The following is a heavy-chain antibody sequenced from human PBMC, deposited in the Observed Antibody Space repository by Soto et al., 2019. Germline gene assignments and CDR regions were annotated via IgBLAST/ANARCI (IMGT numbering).Heavy chain of an antibody. CDR2: VYFSGNT. CDR3: GSVRPSGYVLS. V-gene: IGHV4-59*11. J-gene: IGHJ5*02. Sequence: PSETLSLTCTVSGGSLSSHYWTWIRQSPGKGLEWIGYVYFSGNTNYNPSLKSRVTISIDTSKNQFSLRLASVTAADTAFYYCGSVRPSGYVLSWGQGTLGTV. D-gene: IGHD6-25*01. CDR1: GGSLSSHY.